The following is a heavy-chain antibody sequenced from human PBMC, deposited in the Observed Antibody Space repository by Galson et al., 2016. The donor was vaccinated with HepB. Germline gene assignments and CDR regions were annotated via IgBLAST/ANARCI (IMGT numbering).Heavy chain of an antibody. CDR1: GGPIKSNTYC. Sequence: SETLSLTCTVSGGPIKSNTYCWNWIRQPPGKGLEWIGSLYFSGRTDYNPSFKSRVIISVDMSKNQFSLQVRSVTAADTGVYYCARQVGASKVDGFEYWGQGTLVTVSA. J-gene: IGHJ4*02. D-gene: IGHD1-26*01. V-gene: IGHV4-39*01. CDR3: ARQVGASKVDGFEY. CDR2: LYFSGRT.